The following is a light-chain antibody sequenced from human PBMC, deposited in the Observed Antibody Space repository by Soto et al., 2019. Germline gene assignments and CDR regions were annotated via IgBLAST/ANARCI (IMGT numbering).Light chain of an antibody. CDR3: SSYTSSITLV. J-gene: IGLJ2*01. CDR2: DVN. V-gene: IGLV2-14*03. CDR1: SSDVGGYDY. Sequence: HSVLTQPASVSGSPGQSITISCTGTSSDVGGYDYVSWYQQHPGKAPKLMLYDVNNRPSGVSNRFSGSKSGNTASLTISGLQAEDEADYYCSSYTSSITLVFGAGTKVTVL.